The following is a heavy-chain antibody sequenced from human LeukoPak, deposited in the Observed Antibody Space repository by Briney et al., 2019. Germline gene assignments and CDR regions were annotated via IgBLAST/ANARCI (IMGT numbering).Heavy chain of an antibody. CDR1: GYTFTSYD. CDR3: ARGGSPPHAFDI. CDR2: MNPNSGNT. V-gene: IGHV1-8*03. J-gene: IGHJ3*02. Sequence: ASVKVSCKASGYTFTSYDINWVRQATGQGLEWMGWMNPNSGNTGYAQKFQGRVTITRNTSISTAYMELSSLRSEDTAVYYCARGGSPPHAFDIWGQGTMVTVSS.